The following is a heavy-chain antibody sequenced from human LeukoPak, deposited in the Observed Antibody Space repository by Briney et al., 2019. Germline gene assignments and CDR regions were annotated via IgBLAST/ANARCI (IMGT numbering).Heavy chain of an antibody. CDR2: IIPILGIA. CDR3: ARETYCGGDCYSELWFDP. CDR1: GGTSSSYA. D-gene: IGHD2-21*02. Sequence: SVKVSCKASGGTSSSYAISWVRQAPGQGLEWMGRIIPILGIANYAQKFQGRVTITADKSTSTAYMGLSSLRSEDTAVYYCARETYCGGDCYSELWFDPWGQGTLVTVSS. V-gene: IGHV1-69*04. J-gene: IGHJ5*02.